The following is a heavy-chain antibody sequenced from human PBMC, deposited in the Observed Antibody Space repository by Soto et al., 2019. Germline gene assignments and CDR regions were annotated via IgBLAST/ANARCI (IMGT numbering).Heavy chain of an antibody. D-gene: IGHD3-16*01. J-gene: IGHJ5*01. CDR1: GFKFSSYA. CDR3: AKDRRAGGNSAFYFDF. Sequence: QMLASGGGLVHLGGSLRLSCAASGFKFSSYAMSWVRQAPGKGLEWVSLISATGGGTYYADSVKGRFTISRDNSDNTLYLQVHSLRAEDTAVYYCAKDRRAGGNSAFYFDFWGQGAQVTVSS. V-gene: IGHV3-23*01. CDR2: ISATGGGT.